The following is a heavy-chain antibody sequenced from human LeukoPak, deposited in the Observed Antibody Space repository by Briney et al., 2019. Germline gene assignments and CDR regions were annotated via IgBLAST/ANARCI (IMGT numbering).Heavy chain of an antibody. J-gene: IGHJ6*02. V-gene: IGHV4-59*08. CDR2: IYYSGYT. Sequence: PSETPSLTCTVSGGSMSSYYWSWIRQPPGKGLEWIGYIYYSGYTNYNPSLKSRVTISLDTSKDQFSLKLSSVTAADTAVYYCARGVCTSTSCYAGDYGMDVWGQGTPVTVSS. CDR3: ARGVCTSTSCYAGDYGMDV. D-gene: IGHD2-2*01. CDR1: GGSMSSYY.